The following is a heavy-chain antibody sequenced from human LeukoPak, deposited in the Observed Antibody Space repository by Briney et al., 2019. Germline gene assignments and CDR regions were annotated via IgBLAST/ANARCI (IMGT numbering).Heavy chain of an antibody. V-gene: IGHV3-53*01. Sequence: QSGGSLRLSCAASGFTISSNYMTWVRQAPGKGLEWVSVIYTGGSTYYADSVKGRFTISRDNSKNTLYLQMNSLRAEDTAVYYCARLASPYYYDGSGYYRQFYFDSWGQGTLVTVSS. CDR2: IYTGGST. J-gene: IGHJ4*02. CDR1: GFTISSNY. D-gene: IGHD3-22*01. CDR3: ARLASPYYYDGSGYYRQFYFDS.